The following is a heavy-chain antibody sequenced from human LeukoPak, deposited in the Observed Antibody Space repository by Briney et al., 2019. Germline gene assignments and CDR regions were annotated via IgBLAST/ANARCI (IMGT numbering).Heavy chain of an antibody. CDR3: ARAGTTVTTNWFDP. D-gene: IGHD4-17*01. V-gene: IGHV4-30-2*01. CDR2: IYHSGST. J-gene: IGHJ5*02. Sequence: SETLSLTCAVSGGSISSGGYSWSWIRQPPGKGLEWIGYIYHSGSTYYNPSLKSRVTMSVDRSKNQFSLKLSSVTAADTAVYYCARAGTTVTTNWFDPWGQGTLVTVSS. CDR1: GGSISSGGYS.